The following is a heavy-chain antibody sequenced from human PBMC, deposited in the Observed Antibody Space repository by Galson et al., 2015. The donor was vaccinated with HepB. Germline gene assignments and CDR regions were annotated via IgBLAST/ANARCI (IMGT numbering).Heavy chain of an antibody. D-gene: IGHD2-2*01. Sequence: SVKVSCKASGYMFIGYYMHWVRQAPGQGLEWMGRISADSGSTDYAQKFEGRFTMTRNRSISTGYMELRGLTSDDTAVYYCARDVQPDFWGQGTLVTVST. V-gene: IGHV1-2*06. CDR1: GYMFIGYY. CDR2: ISADSGST. J-gene: IGHJ4*02. CDR3: ARDVQPDF.